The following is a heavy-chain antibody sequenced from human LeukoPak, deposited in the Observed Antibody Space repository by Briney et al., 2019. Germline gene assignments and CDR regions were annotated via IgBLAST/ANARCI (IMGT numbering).Heavy chain of an antibody. CDR2: IGAAGEM. D-gene: IGHD6-19*01. CDR1: GFTFSSYD. CDR3: VRRLRGWSSGFDY. Sequence: GGSLRLSCAASGFTFSSYDMHWVRQATGKGLEWVSTIGAAGEMFYPGSVKGRFTTSRDDAKNSMYLQMNSLRAGDTAVYYCVRRLRGWSSGFDYWGQGILVTVSS. J-gene: IGHJ4*02. V-gene: IGHV3-13*04.